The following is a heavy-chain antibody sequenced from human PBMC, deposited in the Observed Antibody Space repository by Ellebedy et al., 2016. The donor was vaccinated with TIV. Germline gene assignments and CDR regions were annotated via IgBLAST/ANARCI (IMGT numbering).Heavy chain of an antibody. CDR3: ARDEADYYYYYGMDV. Sequence: SVMVSCXASGGTFSSYAISWVRQAPGQGLEWMGGIIPIFGTANYAQKFQGRVTITADESTSTAYMELSSLRSEDTAVYYCARDEADYYYYYGMDVWGQGTTVTVSS. CDR2: IIPIFGTA. J-gene: IGHJ6*02. V-gene: IGHV1-69*13. CDR1: GGTFSSYA.